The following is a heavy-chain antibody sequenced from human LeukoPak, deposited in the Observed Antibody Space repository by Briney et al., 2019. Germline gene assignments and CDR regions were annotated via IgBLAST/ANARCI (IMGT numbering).Heavy chain of an antibody. V-gene: IGHV3-48*03. Sequence: GGSLRLSCAASGFTFSSYEMNWVRQVPGKGLEWVSYISSSGSTIYYADSVKGRFTISRDNAKNSLYLQMNSLGAEDTAVYYCASGPALWDYWGQGTLVTVSS. CDR1: GFTFSSYE. CDR2: ISSSGSTI. CDR3: ASGPALWDY. D-gene: IGHD2-2*01. J-gene: IGHJ4*02.